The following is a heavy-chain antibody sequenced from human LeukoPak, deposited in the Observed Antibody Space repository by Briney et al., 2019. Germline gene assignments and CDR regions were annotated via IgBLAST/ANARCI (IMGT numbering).Heavy chain of an antibody. CDR2: IYYGGST. D-gene: IGHD2-2*01. J-gene: IGHJ6*02. V-gene: IGHV4-39*07. Sequence: PSETLSLTCTVSGGSISSSSYSWGWIRQPPGKGLEWIGSIYYGGSTYYNSSLKSRVTISVDISKNQFSLKVSSVTAADTAVYYCARDAGHQLSRRNYHAMDVWGQGTTVTVSS. CDR3: ARDAGHQLSRRNYHAMDV. CDR1: GGSISSSSYS.